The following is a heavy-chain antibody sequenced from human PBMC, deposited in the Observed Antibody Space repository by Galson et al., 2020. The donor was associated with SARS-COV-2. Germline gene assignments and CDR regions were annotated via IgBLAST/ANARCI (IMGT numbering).Heavy chain of an antibody. Sequence: GGSLRLSCSASGFIFSDFAMHWVRQAPGKGLEYVSPISANGATSFYADSVSGRFTMSRDNSKDTFYLRMTGLRLEDTAVYYCLSFSSTRLNYWGQGTLVIVSS. V-gene: IGHV3-64D*09. CDR1: GFIFSDFA. J-gene: IGHJ4*02. CDR2: ISANGATS. CDR3: LSFSSTRLNY. D-gene: IGHD6-13*01.